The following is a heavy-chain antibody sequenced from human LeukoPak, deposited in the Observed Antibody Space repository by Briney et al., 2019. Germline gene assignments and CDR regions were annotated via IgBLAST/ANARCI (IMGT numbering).Heavy chain of an antibody. CDR1: GFTFSSYW. Sequence: GGSLRLSCAASGFTFSSYWMSWVRQAPGKGLEWVANIKQDGSEKYYVDSVKGRFTISRDNAKDSLYLQMNSLRAEDTAVYYCAREVYCSSTSCYTGYFQHWGQGTLVTVSS. CDR3: AREVYCSSTSCYTGYFQH. D-gene: IGHD2-2*02. J-gene: IGHJ1*01. V-gene: IGHV3-7*01. CDR2: IKQDGSEK.